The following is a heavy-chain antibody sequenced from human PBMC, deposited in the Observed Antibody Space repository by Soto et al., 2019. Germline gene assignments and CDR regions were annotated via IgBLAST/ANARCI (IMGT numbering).Heavy chain of an antibody. CDR2: IYWDDDK. CDR1: GFSLTTSGVG. Sequence: QITLKESGPTVVKPTETLTLTCTFSGFSLTTSGVGVGWVXXXPGXAPEWLALIYWDDDKRYSXSLKSRLTITKDTSKNQVVLTMANVDPADTATYYCAHRVLRTVFGLVTTTAIYFDFWGQGTPVVVSS. V-gene: IGHV2-5*02. CDR3: AHRVLRTVFGLVTTTAIYFDF. J-gene: IGHJ4*02. D-gene: IGHD3-3*01.